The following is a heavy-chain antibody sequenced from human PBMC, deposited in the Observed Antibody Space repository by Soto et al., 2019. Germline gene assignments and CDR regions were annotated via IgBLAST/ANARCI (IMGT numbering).Heavy chain of an antibody. CDR3: ARRLGSSPTANIDL. V-gene: IGHV3-11*06. D-gene: IGHD6-6*01. CDR2: LSSSSRFT. CDR1: LFPVVDYY. Sequence: LRLSCXASLFPVVDYYISWIRQSPERGLEWLSFLSSSSRFTKYADSVKGRFTISRDNAKNSLYLQMNSLRAEDTAVYYCARRLGSSPTANIDLWGRGTLVTISS. J-gene: IGHJ2*01.